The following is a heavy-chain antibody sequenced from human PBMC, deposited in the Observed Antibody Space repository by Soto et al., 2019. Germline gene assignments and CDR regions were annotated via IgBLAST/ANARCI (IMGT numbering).Heavy chain of an antibody. D-gene: IGHD6-19*01. CDR3: ASSAVAGTTHYYYGMDV. J-gene: IGHJ6*02. CDR1: GYSFTSYW. V-gene: IGHV5-51*01. Sequence: PGESLKISCKGSGYSFTSYWIGWVRQMPGKGLEWMGIIYPGDSDTRYSPSFQGQVTISADKSISTAYLQWSSLKASDTAMYYCASSAVAGTTHYYYGMDVWGQGTTVTVSS. CDR2: IYPGDSDT.